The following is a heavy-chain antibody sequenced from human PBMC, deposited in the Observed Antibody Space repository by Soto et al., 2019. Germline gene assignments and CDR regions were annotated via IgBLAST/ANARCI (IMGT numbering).Heavy chain of an antibody. CDR2: IWSDGSTK. D-gene: IGHD2-15*01. Sequence: QVQLGESGGGVVQPGRSLRLSCAASGFTFRSYGMHWVRQAPGKGLEWVAVIWSDGSTKYYADSVKGRFTISRDNFKNTLYLQMNNLRVEDTALYYCATTLGVYCGGGTCGDYWGQGTLVTVSS. V-gene: IGHV3-33*01. J-gene: IGHJ4*02. CDR1: GFTFRSYG. CDR3: ATTLGVYCGGGTCGDY.